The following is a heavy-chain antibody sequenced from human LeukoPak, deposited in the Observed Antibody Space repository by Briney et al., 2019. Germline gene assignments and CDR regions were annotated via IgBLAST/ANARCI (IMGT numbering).Heavy chain of an antibody. V-gene: IGHV3-23*01. CDR2: ISASGP. Sequence: GGSLRLSCAASGFTFSRLAMTWVRQAPGKGLEWVSTISASGPYYADAVRGRFTISRDNSRNTLSLQMDSLRAEDTAVYYCARVVKRVICDYWGQGTLVTVSS. CDR3: ARVVKRVICDY. J-gene: IGHJ4*02. CDR1: GFTFSRLA. D-gene: IGHD3-16*02.